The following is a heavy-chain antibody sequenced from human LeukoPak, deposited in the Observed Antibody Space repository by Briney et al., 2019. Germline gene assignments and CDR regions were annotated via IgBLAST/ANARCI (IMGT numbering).Heavy chain of an antibody. V-gene: IGHV4-34*01. Sequence: SETLSLTCAVYGGSSSGYYWSWIRQPPGKGLEWIGEINHSGSTNYNPSLKSRVTISVDTSKNQFSLKLSSVTAADTAVYYCAGSGEGTVVVVAATPREYYFDYWGQGTLVTVSS. CDR3: AGSGEGTVVVVAATPREYYFDY. J-gene: IGHJ4*02. CDR2: INHSGST. D-gene: IGHD2-15*01. CDR1: GGSSSGYY.